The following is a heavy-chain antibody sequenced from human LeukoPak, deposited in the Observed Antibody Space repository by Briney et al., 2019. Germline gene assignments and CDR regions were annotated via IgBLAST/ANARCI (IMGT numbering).Heavy chain of an antibody. Sequence: GASVKVSCKASGHAFTSYGISWVRQAPGQGLEWMGWISAYNGNTNYAQKLQGRVTMTTDTSTSTAYMELRGLRSDDTAVYYCARGPRIVVVPAASHFDIWGQGTMVTVSS. CDR2: ISAYNGNT. D-gene: IGHD2-2*01. CDR1: GHAFTSYG. J-gene: IGHJ3*02. V-gene: IGHV1-18*01. CDR3: ARGPRIVVVPAASHFDI.